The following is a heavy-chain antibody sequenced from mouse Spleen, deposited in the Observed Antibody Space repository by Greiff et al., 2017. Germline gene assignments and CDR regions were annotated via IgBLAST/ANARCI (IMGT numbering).Heavy chain of an antibody. V-gene: IGHV5-6*01. D-gene: IGHD2-5*01. CDR3: ARQWGSNYHYFDY. J-gene: IGHJ2*01. CDR1: GFTFSSYG. Sequence: EVKLMESGGDLVKPGGSLKLSCAASGFTFSSYGMSWVRQTPDKRLEWVATISSGGSYTYYPDSVKGRFTISRDNAKNTLYLQMSSLKSEDTAMYYCARQWGSNYHYFDYWGQGTTLTVSS. CDR2: ISSGGSYT.